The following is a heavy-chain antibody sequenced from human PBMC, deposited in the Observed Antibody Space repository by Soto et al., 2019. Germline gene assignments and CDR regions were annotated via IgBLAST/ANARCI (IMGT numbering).Heavy chain of an antibody. Sequence: PGGSLRLSCAASGFSFSSFAMHWVRQAPGKGLEWVAVISYDGSNKYYADSVKGRFTISRDNSKNTLYLQMSSLRAEDTAVYYCAKDGGRLLWFGDYWGQGTLVTVSS. CDR3: AKDGGRLLWFGDY. J-gene: IGHJ4*02. V-gene: IGHV3-30*18. D-gene: IGHD3-10*01. CDR1: GFSFSSFA. CDR2: ISYDGSNK.